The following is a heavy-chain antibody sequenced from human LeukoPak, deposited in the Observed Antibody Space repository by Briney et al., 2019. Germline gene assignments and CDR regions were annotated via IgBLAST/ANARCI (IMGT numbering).Heavy chain of an antibody. Sequence: ASVKVSCKASGYTFTSYAMHWVRQAPGQRLEWMGWINAGNGNTKYSQKFQGRVTITRDTSASTACMELSSLRSEDTAVYYCARDSSGSYALDYWGQGTLVTVSS. J-gene: IGHJ4*02. CDR3: ARDSSGSYALDY. V-gene: IGHV1-3*01. CDR1: GYTFTSYA. D-gene: IGHD1-26*01. CDR2: INAGNGNT.